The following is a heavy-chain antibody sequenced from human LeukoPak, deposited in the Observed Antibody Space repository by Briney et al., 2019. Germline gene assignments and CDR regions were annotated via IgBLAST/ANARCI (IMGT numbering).Heavy chain of an antibody. Sequence: QAARSLRLSCAASGVTFSSYWRSWVRHAPCKGRECVSNIKQDGSEKYYVNTVKGRFTISRDNAKNSLYLQMNSLRAEVTAVYYCARGLSIAAAGWGTYYYGMDVWGQGTTVTVSS. CDR2: IKQDGSEK. V-gene: IGHV3-7*02. D-gene: IGHD6-13*01. J-gene: IGHJ6*02. CDR1: GVTFSSYW. CDR3: ARGLSIAAAGWGTYYYGMDV.